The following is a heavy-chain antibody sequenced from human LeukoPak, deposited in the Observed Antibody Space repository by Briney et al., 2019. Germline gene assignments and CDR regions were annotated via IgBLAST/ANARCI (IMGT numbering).Heavy chain of an antibody. CDR2: IYWDDDT. CDR3: AHSTYYYDSSGFSMLIDY. Sequence: SGPTLVKPTQTLTLTCTFSGFSLSTSGVGVGWIREPPGKALEWLALIYWDDDTRYSPSLKSRLTITKDTSKNQVVLTMTNMDPVDTATYYCAHSTYYYDSSGFSMLIDYWGQGTLVTVSS. D-gene: IGHD3-22*01. CDR1: GFSLSTSGVG. J-gene: IGHJ4*02. V-gene: IGHV2-5*02.